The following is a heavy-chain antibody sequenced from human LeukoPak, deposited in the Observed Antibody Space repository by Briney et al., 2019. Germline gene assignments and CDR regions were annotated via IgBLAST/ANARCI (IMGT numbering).Heavy chain of an antibody. Sequence: SETLSLTCTVSGGSLSSYYWSWIRQPPGKGLEWIGYIYYSGSTNYNPSLKSRLTISVDTSKNQFSLKLSSVTAADTAVYYCARLTKRNDPFAIWGQGTMVTVSS. D-gene: IGHD1-14*01. CDR1: GGSLSSYY. J-gene: IGHJ3*02. CDR3: ARLTKRNDPFAI. CDR2: IYYSGST. V-gene: IGHV4-59*01.